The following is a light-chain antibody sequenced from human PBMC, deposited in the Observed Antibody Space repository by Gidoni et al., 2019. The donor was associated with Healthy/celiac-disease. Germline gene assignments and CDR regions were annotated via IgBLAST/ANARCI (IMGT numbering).Light chain of an antibody. CDR3: QQSYSTPWT. CDR1: QSISSY. J-gene: IGKJ1*01. Sequence: IQMTQSPSSLSASVGDRVTITCRASQSISSYLYWYQQKPGKAPKLLIYAASSLQSGVPSRFSGSGSGTDFTLTISSLQPEDFATYYCQQSYSTPWTFGQGTKVEIK. CDR2: AAS. V-gene: IGKV1-39*01.